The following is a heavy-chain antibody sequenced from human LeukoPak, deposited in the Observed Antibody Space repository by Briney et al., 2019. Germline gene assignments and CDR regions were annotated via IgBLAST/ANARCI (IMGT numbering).Heavy chain of an antibody. V-gene: IGHV3-7*01. CDR1: GFTFNNYW. CDR2: IDEHGSGK. D-gene: IGHD3-10*01. J-gene: IGHJ4*02. Sequence: GGSLRLSCAASGFTFNNYWMSWLRQAPGRGLEWVANIDEHGSGKWFVDSVKGRFTMSRDNTKNSLYLEMNSLRAEDTAVYYCARPIMVRGVIHPDYWGQGTLVTVSS. CDR3: ARPIMVRGVIHPDY.